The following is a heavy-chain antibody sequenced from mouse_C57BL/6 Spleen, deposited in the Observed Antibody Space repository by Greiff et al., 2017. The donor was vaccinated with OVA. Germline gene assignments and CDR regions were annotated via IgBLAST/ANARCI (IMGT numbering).Heavy chain of an antibody. V-gene: IGHV1-53*01. J-gene: IGHJ2*01. CDR1: GYTFTSYW. CDR2: INPSNGGT. Sequence: QVQLQQPGTELVKPGASVKLSCKASGYTFTSYWMHWVKRRPGQGLEWIGNINPSNGGTNYNEKFKSKATLTVDKSSSTAYMQLSSLTSEDSAVYYCARSIYYGSSPYYFDYWGQGTTLTVSS. CDR3: ARSIYYGSSPYYFDY. D-gene: IGHD1-1*01.